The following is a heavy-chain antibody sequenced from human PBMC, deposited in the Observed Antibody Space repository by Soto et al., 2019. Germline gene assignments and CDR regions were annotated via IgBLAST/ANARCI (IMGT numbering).Heavy chain of an antibody. CDR2: INPSGGST. CDR3: ASWAGGYDSYYYYYGMDV. CDR1: GYTFTSYY. D-gene: IGHD5-12*01. Sequence: ASVKVSCKASGYTFTSYYMHWVRQAPGQGLEWMGIINPSGGSTSYAQKFQGRVTMTRDTSTSTVYMELSSLRSEDTAVYYCASWAGGYDSYYYYYGMDVWGQGTTVTVPS. V-gene: IGHV1-46*01. J-gene: IGHJ6*02.